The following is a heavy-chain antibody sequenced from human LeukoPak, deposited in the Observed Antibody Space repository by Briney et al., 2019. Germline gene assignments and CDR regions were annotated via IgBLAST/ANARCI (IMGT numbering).Heavy chain of an antibody. V-gene: IGHV1-69*05. Sequence: GASVKVSCKASGGTFSSYAISWVRQAPGQGLEWMGGFIPIFGTANYAQKFQGRVTITTDESTSTAYMELSSLRSEDTAVYYCARGYYYDSSGYLPWDYWGQGTLVTVSS. D-gene: IGHD3-22*01. CDR3: ARGYYYDSSGYLPWDY. CDR1: GGTFSSYA. J-gene: IGHJ4*02. CDR2: FIPIFGTA.